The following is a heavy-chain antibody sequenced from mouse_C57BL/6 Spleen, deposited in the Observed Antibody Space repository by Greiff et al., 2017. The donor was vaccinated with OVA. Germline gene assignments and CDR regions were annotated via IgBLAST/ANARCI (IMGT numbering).Heavy chain of an antibody. D-gene: IGHD2-2*01. CDR3: TVWLRLAY. Sequence: QVQLQQSGAELVRPGASVTLSCKASGYTFTDYEMHWVKQTPVHGLEWIGAIDPETGGTAYNQKFKGKATLTADKSSSTAYMELRSLTSEDSAVSYCTVWLRLAYWGQGTTLTVSS. CDR1: GYTFTDYE. V-gene: IGHV1-15*01. CDR2: IDPETGGT. J-gene: IGHJ2*01.